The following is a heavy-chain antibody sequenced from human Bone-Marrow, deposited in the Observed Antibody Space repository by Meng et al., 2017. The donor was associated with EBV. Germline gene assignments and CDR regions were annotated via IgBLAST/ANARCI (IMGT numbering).Heavy chain of an antibody. CDR1: GDIFTNPS. J-gene: IGHJ5*02. CDR3: ARDGIAVPGGSNWFDP. V-gene: IGHV1-69*06. CDR2: FLPILGAA. Sequence: VPRAQSGAEVEEPVSTVRVSCKASGDIFTNPSFHWVRQVPGKGLEWMGGFLPILGAANYAQKFQGRLTITADKSTTTAFMELRSLRVDDTAVYFCARDGIAVPGGSNWFDPWGQGTLVTVSS. D-gene: IGHD6-19*01.